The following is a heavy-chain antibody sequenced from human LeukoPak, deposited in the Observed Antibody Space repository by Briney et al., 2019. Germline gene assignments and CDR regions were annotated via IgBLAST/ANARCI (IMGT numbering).Heavy chain of an antibody. J-gene: IGHJ4*02. Sequence: SETLSLTCTVSGGSISSGDYYWSWIRQPPGKGLEWIGYIYYSGSTYYNPSLKSRVTISVDTSKNQFSLKLSSVTAADTAVYYCARNLGGRWLQLRDPVGLDYWGQGTLVTVSS. CDR1: GGSISSGDYY. CDR2: IYYSGST. V-gene: IGHV4-30-4*08. CDR3: ARNLGGRWLQLRDPVGLDY. D-gene: IGHD5-24*01.